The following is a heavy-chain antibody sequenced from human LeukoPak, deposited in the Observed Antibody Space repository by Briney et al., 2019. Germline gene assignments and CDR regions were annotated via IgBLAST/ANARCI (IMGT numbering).Heavy chain of an antibody. CDR1: GFTFSNAW. D-gene: IGHD2-8*01. J-gene: IGHJ4*02. V-gene: IGHV3-15*01. CDR2: IKSKTDGGTT. CDR3: TTISCTNGVCYTDDY. Sequence: PGGSLRLSCAASGFTFSNAWMSWVRQAPGKGLEWVGRIKSKTDGGTTDYAAPVKGRFTISRDDSKNTLYLQMNSLKTEDTAVYYCTTISCTNGVCYTDDYWGQGTLVTVSS.